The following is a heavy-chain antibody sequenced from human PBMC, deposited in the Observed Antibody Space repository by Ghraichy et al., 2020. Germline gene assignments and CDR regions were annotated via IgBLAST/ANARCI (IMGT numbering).Heavy chain of an antibody. CDR2: ISAYNGNT. Sequence: ASVKVSCKASGYTFTSYGISWVRQAPGQGLEWMGWISAYNGNTNYAQKLQGRVTMTTDTSTSTAYMELRSLRSDDTAVYYCARDPAVTNMPEGISVEYWGQGTRVTGSS. V-gene: IGHV1-18*04. CDR3: ARDPAVTNMPEGISVEY. J-gene: IGHJ4*02. CDR1: GYTFTSYG. D-gene: IGHD4-17*01.